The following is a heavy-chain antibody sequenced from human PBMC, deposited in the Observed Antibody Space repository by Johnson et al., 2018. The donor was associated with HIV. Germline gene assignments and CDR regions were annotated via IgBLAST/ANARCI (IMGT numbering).Heavy chain of an antibody. CDR2: IRSNAYGGTT. CDR1: GFTFSNAW. CDR3: SRENYNFWSGYWGAFDI. V-gene: IGHV3-15*01. J-gene: IGHJ3*02. D-gene: IGHD3-3*01. Sequence: VQLVESGGGLVQPGGSLRLSCAASGFTFSNAWMSWVRQAPGKGLEWVGRIRSNAYGGTTDYAASVKGSFIISRDDAKSIDYLQMNSLKTEDTAVYYCSRENYNFWSGYWGAFDIWGHGTVVTVSS.